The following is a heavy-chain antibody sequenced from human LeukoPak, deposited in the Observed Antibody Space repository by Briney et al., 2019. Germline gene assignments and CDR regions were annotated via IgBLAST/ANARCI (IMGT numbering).Heavy chain of an antibody. CDR1: GFTFSSYA. D-gene: IGHD5-12*01. J-gene: IGHJ4*02. CDR3: ATYDTYGGYDAYYFDY. V-gene: IGHV3-23*01. CDR2: ISGSGGST. Sequence: PSGGSLRLSCAASGFTFSSYAMSWVRQAPGKGLEWVSAISGSGGSTYYADSVKGRFTISRDNSKNTLYLQMNSLRAEDTAVYYCATYDTYGGYDAYYFDYWGQGTLVTVSS.